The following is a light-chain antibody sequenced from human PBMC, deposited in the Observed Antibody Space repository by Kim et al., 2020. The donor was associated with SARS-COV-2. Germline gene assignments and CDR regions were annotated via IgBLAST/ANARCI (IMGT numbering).Light chain of an antibody. J-gene: IGKJ1*01. CDR1: QSVSSN. CDR3: QQYNNWPPKT. V-gene: IGKV3-15*01. Sequence: SPGETATPSWRASQSVSSNLAWYQQKPGQAPRLLIYGASTRATGIPARFSGSGSGTEFTLTISSLQSEDFAVYYCQQYNNWPPKTFGQGTKVDIK. CDR2: GAS.